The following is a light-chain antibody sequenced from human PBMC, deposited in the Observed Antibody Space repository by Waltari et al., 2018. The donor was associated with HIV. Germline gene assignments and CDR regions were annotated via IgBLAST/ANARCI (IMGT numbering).Light chain of an antibody. CDR3: QVWDESNEQVV. Sequence: YVLTQPPSVSVAPGQTARITCGGDNISGRKVHWYTRRPGQAPALVVFDDSDRPSGIPERFSGSISGNMATLIISRVEDGDEADYYCQVWDESNEQVVFGGGTRLTVL. CDR1: NISGRK. CDR2: DDS. V-gene: IGLV3-21*02. J-gene: IGLJ2*01.